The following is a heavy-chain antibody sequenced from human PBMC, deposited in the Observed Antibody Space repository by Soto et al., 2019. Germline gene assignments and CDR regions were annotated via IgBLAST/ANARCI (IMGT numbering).Heavy chain of an antibody. D-gene: IGHD3-10*01. CDR2: INPSGGST. J-gene: IGHJ5*02. CDR3: ARSRVELWFGEFPFDP. CDR1: GYTFTGYY. Sequence: ASVKVSCKASGYTFTGYYMHWVRQAPGQGLEWMGIINPSGGSTSYAQKFQGRVTMTRDTSTSTVYMELSSLRSEDTAVYYCARSRVELWFGEFPFDPWGQGTLVTVSS. V-gene: IGHV1-46*03.